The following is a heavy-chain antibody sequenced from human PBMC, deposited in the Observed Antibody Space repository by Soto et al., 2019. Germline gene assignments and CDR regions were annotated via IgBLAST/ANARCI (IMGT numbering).Heavy chain of an antibody. CDR2: ISSSSSYT. Sequence: QVQLVESGGGLFKPGGSLRLSCAASGFTFSDYSMSWIRQAPGKGLEWVSYISSSSSYTNYADSVKGRFTISRDNAKNSLYLQMNSLRAEDTAVYYCARDHHRYSGYDYVDYWGQGTLVTVSS. V-gene: IGHV3-11*05. CDR1: GFTFSDYS. D-gene: IGHD5-12*01. J-gene: IGHJ4*02. CDR3: ARDHHRYSGYDYVDY.